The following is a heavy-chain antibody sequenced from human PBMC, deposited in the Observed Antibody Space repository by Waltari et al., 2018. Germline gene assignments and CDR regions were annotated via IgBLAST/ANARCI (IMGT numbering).Heavy chain of an antibody. CDR3: AGRTSSYDLLYYYYGMDV. D-gene: IGHD1-1*01. CDR1: GGSISSGSYY. V-gene: IGHV4-61*09. J-gene: IGHJ6*02. Sequence: QVQLQESGPGLVKPSQTLSLTCTVSGGSISSGSYYWSWIRQPAGKGLEWIGYIYTSGGTNSNPSLKSRVTISVDTSKNQFSLKLSSVTAADTAVYYCAGRTSSYDLLYYYYGMDVWGQGTTVTVSS. CDR2: IYTSGGT.